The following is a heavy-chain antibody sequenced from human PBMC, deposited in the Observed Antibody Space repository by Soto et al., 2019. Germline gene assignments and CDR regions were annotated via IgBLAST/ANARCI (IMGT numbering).Heavy chain of an antibody. Sequence: EVQLVESGGGLVQPGGSLRLSCAASGFNFNTYWMYWVRQAPGKGLEWVANIDTDGSRKNYVDSVKGRFIISRDNAKNSLFLQMNSLRADDTAVYYCGRVPLDGNYANGVDVWGQGTTVTVSS. CDR2: IDTDGSRK. CDR1: GFNFNTYW. CDR3: GRVPLDGNYANGVDV. V-gene: IGHV3-7*03. D-gene: IGHD4-17*01. J-gene: IGHJ6*02.